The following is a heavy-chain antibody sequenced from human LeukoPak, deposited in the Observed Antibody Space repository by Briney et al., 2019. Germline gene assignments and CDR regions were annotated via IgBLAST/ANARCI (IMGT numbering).Heavy chain of an antibody. CDR1: GGTFSSYA. Sequence: ASVKVSCKASGGTFSSYAISWVRQAPGQGLEWMGGIIPIFGTANYAQKFQGRVTITTDESTSTAYMELSSLRSEDTAVYYCARAQLAYCGGDCPDYYYYYMDVWGKGTTVTVSS. V-gene: IGHV1-69*05. D-gene: IGHD2-21*02. CDR2: IIPIFGTA. J-gene: IGHJ6*03. CDR3: ARAQLAYCGGDCPDYYYYYMDV.